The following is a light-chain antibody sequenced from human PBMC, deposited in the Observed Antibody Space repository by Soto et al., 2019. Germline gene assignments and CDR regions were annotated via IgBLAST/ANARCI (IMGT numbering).Light chain of an antibody. V-gene: IGKV3-20*01. J-gene: IGKJ1*01. Sequence: EIVLTQSPGTLSLSPGERATLSCRASQSVGSSLSWYQQKPGQAPRLLFYGASNRATAIPDRFSGSGFGTDFTLSITILEPEDFAVYYCQQYGDSPQTFGPGTKVEI. CDR1: QSVGSS. CDR2: GAS. CDR3: QQYGDSPQT.